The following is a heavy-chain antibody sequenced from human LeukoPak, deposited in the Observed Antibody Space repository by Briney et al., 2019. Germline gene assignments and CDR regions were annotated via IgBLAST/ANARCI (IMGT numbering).Heavy chain of an antibody. CDR1: GFTVSSNY. CDR3: AKDLSYNWNYFDY. J-gene: IGHJ4*02. Sequence: GGSLRLSCAASGFTVSSNYMSWVRQAPGKGLEWVAFISYDGGKKDYADSVKGRFTISRDNSKNTLFVQMDSLRAEDTAVYYCAKDLSYNWNYFDYWGQGTLVTVSS. D-gene: IGHD1-20*01. CDR2: ISYDGGKK. V-gene: IGHV3-30*18.